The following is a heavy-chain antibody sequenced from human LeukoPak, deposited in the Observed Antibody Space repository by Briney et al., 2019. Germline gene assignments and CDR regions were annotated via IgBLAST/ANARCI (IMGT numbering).Heavy chain of an antibody. J-gene: IGHJ5*02. D-gene: IGHD2-2*01. CDR2: IIPILGIA. CDR1: GGTFSSYA. CDR3: AGDCSSTSCYETEDWFDP. V-gene: IGHV1-69*04. Sequence: EASVKVSCKASGGTFSSYAISWVRQAPGQGLEWMGRIIPILGIANYAQKFQGRVTITADKSTSTAYMELSSLRSDDTAVYYCAGDCSSTSCYETEDWFDPWGQGTLVTVSS.